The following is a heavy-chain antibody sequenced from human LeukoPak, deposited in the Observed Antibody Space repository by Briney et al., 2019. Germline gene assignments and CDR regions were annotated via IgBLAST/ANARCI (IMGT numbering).Heavy chain of an antibody. D-gene: IGHD3-16*01. J-gene: IGHJ4*02. CDR1: GFTISRYW. Sequence: GGSLRLSCAASGFTISRYWMHWVRQAPGKGLVWVSNIKTDGSTTNYADSVKGRFTISRDNAKNTLYLQMNGLRAEDTAVYYCATDTFGPNDCWGQGTLVTVSS. CDR3: ATDTFGPNDC. CDR2: IKTDGSTT. V-gene: IGHV3-74*01.